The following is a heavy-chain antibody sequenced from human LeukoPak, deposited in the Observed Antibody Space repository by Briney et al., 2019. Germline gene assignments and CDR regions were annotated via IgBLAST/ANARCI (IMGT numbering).Heavy chain of an antibody. J-gene: IGHJ4*02. Sequence: PSETLSLTCTVSGGSISSSSYYWGWIRQPPGKGLEWIGSIYYSGSTYYNPSLKSRVTISVDTSKNQFSLKLSSVTAADTAVYYCARGTKTGQYYFDYWGQGTLVTVSS. CDR1: GGSISSSSYY. CDR2: IYYSGST. V-gene: IGHV4-39*07. CDR3: ARGTKTGQYYFDY. D-gene: IGHD1-1*01.